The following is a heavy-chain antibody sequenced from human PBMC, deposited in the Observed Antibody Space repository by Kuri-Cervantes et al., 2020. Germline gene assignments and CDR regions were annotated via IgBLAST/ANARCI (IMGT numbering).Heavy chain of an antibody. D-gene: IGHD3-3*01. J-gene: IGHJ4*02. CDR1: GFTFSSYS. V-gene: IGHV3-74*01. Sequence: GGSLRLSCAASGFTFSSYSMNWVRQAPGKGLVWVSRINSDGSSTSYADSVKGRFTISRDNAKNTLYLQMNSLRAEDTAVYYCARLRDFWSGYYSPAGDYWGQGTLVTVSS. CDR2: INSDGSST. CDR3: ARLRDFWSGYYSPAGDY.